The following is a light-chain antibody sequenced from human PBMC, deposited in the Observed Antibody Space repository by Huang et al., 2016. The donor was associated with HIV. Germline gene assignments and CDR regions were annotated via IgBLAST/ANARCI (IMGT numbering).Light chain of an antibody. J-gene: IGKJ5*01. V-gene: IGKV1-33*01. CDR1: HDITNY. CDR3: QQYADFPIT. Sequence: DIQMTQSPSSLSTAVTDTVTITCQASHDITNYLNWYQQKPGKVPKLLIYDASNLETGVPPRFSGSGSGTDFTFTISGLQPEDIATYYCQQYADFPITFGQGTRLEMK. CDR2: DAS.